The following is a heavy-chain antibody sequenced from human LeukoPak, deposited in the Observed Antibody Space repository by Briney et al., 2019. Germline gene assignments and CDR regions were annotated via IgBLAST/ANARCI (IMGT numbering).Heavy chain of an antibody. CDR1: GFTFSDYY. D-gene: IGHD1-26*01. CDR2: IYSSGSTI. V-gene: IGHV3-11*01. J-gene: IGHJ4*02. Sequence: GGSLRLSCAASGFTFSDYYMSWIRQAPGKGLEWVSYIYSSGSTIYYADSVRGRFTISRDNARNSLYLQMSSLRAEDTAVYYCATYSGTFGFDYWGQGTLVTVSS. CDR3: ATYSGTFGFDY.